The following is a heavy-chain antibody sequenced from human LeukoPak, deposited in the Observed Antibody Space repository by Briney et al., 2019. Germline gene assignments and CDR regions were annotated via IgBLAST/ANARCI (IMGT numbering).Heavy chain of an antibody. CDR2: MDPNSGSA. Sequence: ASVKVSCKASGYTFTSYDINWVRQATGQGLEWMGWMDPNSGSAGYAQKFQGRVTMTWNASISTAYMELSGLRSGDTAVYYCARVASSGWYYFDYWGQGTLVTVSS. D-gene: IGHD6-19*01. V-gene: IGHV1-8*01. CDR1: GYTFTSYD. CDR3: ARVASSGWYYFDY. J-gene: IGHJ4*02.